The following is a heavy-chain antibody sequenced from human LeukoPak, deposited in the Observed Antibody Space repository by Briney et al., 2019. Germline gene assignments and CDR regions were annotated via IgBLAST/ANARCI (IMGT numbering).Heavy chain of an antibody. CDR3: ARERGVVIPAAINWFDP. CDR2: IIPIFGTA. V-gene: IGHV1-69*13. Sequence: SVKVSCKASGGTFSSYAISWVRQAPGQGLEWMGGIIPIFGTANYAQKFQGRVTITADESTSTAYMELSSLRSEDTAVYYCARERGVVIPAAINWFDPWGQGTLVTVSS. CDR1: GGTFSSYA. J-gene: IGHJ5*02. D-gene: IGHD2-2*02.